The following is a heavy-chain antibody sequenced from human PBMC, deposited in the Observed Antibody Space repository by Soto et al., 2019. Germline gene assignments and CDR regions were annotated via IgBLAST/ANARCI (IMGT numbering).Heavy chain of an antibody. CDR2: INTSGGSP. V-gene: IGHV1-46*01. J-gene: IGHJ6*02. CDR1: GYTFTSYY. D-gene: IGHD3-10*01. CDR3: TIGFLTMVRPRGRYGLDV. Sequence: QAQLVQSGAEVKQPGASAKVSCKASGYTFTSYYMFWVRQAPGQGLEGMGVINTSGGSPTYAQKFQVRVTMPSDTSTSTVYMELSSLRPEDTAMYYCTIGFLTMVRPRGRYGLDVWGQGTTVIVSS.